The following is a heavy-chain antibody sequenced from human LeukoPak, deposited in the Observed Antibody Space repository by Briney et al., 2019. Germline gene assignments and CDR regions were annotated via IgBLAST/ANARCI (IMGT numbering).Heavy chain of an antibody. D-gene: IGHD4-23*01. CDR2: ISSYSDSI. J-gene: IGHJ4*02. CDR3: ARGGGTRSFDY. Sequence: GASVKVSCKASGYTFNSYGISWVRQAPGQGLEWMGSISSYSDSINYAQKFQGRVTMTTDTSTSTAYMELRSLRSDDTAVYYCARGGGTRSFDYWGQGTLVTVSS. V-gene: IGHV1-18*01. CDR1: GYTFNSYG.